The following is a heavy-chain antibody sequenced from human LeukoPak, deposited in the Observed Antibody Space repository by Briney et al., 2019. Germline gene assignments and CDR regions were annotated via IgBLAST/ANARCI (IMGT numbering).Heavy chain of an antibody. D-gene: IGHD2/OR15-2a*01. V-gene: IGHV6-1*01. Sequence: SQTLSLTCALSGDNVSSNSAIWNWMRQSPPRGLEWLGRTYYRSNLYNDYAVSVKSRISINPDTSKNQFSLQLNSVTPEDTAVYYCTRGLLKEGFDYWGQGTLVTVSS. CDR3: TRGLLKEGFDY. CDR2: TYYRSNLYN. CDR1: GDNVSSNSAI. J-gene: IGHJ4*02.